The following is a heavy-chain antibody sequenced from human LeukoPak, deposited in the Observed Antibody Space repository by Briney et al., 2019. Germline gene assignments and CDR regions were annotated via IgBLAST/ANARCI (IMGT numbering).Heavy chain of an antibody. CDR1: GGSISSGSYY. V-gene: IGHV4-61*02. D-gene: IGHD3-10*01. J-gene: IGHJ2*01. CDR3: ARAPLPGDLKVWYFDL. CDR2: IYTSGST. Sequence: SETLSLTCTVSGGSISSGSYYWSWIRQPAGKGLEWIGRIYTSGSTNYNPSLKSRVTISVDTSKNQFSLKLSSVTAADTAVYYCARAPLPGDLKVWYFDLWGRGTLVTVSS.